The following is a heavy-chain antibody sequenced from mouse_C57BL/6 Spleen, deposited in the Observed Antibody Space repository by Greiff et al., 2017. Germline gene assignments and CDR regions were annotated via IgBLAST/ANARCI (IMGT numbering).Heavy chain of an antibody. V-gene: IGHV1-39*01. CDR1: GYSFTDYN. Sequence: VQLKESGPELVKPGASGKISCKASGYSFTDYNMNWVKQSNGKSLEWIGVINPNYGTTSYNQKFKGKATLTVDQSSSTAYMQLNSLTSEDSAVYYCASYYSSKDPFGYWGQGTLVTVSA. CDR3: ASYYSSKDPFGY. CDR2: INPNYGTT. J-gene: IGHJ3*01. D-gene: IGHD1-1*01.